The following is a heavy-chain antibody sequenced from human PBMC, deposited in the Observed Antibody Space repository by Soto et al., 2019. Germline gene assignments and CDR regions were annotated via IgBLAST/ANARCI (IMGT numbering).Heavy chain of an antibody. CDR1: GFTFSSYS. Sequence: EVQLVESGGGLVQPGGSLRLSCAASGFTFSSYSMNWVRQAPGKGLEWVSSISSSSSTIYYADSVKGRFTISRDNAKNSLYLQMNSLRDEDTAVYYCGRDAIVVAGTSWYFDLWGRGTLVTVSS. J-gene: IGHJ2*01. D-gene: IGHD6-19*01. CDR2: ISSSSSTI. CDR3: GRDAIVVAGTSWYFDL. V-gene: IGHV3-48*02.